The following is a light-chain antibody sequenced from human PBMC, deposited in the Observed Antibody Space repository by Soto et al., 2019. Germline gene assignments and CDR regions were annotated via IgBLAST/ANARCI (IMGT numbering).Light chain of an antibody. CDR2: DAS. Sequence: EIVLTQSPATLSLSPGERATLSCRASQSVSSYLAWYQQKPGQAPRLLIYDASNRATGIPARFSGSGSGTDFTLTISSLEPEDFAVHYCQQRSNWFPFGGGTKVEIK. CDR1: QSVSSY. J-gene: IGKJ4*01. CDR3: QQRSNWFP. V-gene: IGKV3-11*01.